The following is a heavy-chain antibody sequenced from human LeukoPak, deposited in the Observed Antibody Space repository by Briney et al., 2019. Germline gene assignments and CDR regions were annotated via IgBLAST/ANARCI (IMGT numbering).Heavy chain of an antibody. Sequence: GGSLRLSCAASGFDFGSYAMSWVRQAPGKGLEWVSAISGNGYKIYYADSVKGRFTFSRDYSRNTLFLQMNSLRAEDTAVYYCAKDRAYAFDCWGQGTLVTVSS. J-gene: IGHJ5*01. D-gene: IGHD2-21*01. V-gene: IGHV3-23*01. CDR2: ISGNGYKI. CDR3: AKDRAYAFDC. CDR1: GFDFGSYA.